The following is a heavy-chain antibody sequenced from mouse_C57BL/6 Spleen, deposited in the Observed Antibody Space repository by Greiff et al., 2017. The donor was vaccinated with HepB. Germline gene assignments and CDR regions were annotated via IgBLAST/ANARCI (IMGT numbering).Heavy chain of an antibody. Sequence: QVQLQQPGAELVKPGASVKLSCKASGYTFTSYWMQWVKQRPGQGLEWIGEIDPSDSYTNYNQKFKGKATLTVDTSSSTAYMQLSSLTSEDSAVYYCARSHYYGSRYFDVWGTGTTATVSS. D-gene: IGHD1-1*01. J-gene: IGHJ1*03. CDR1: GYTFTSYW. CDR3: ARSHYYGSRYFDV. CDR2: IDPSDSYT. V-gene: IGHV1-50*01.